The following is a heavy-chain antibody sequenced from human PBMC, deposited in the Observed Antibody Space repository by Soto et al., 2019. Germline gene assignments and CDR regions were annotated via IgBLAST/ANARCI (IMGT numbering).Heavy chain of an antibody. V-gene: IGHV3-33*01. CDR3: ARDKYDFWSRSPDY. Sequence: QVQLVESGGGVVQPRRSLRLSCAASGFTFSSYGMHWVRQAPGKGLEWVAVIWYDGSNKYYADSVKGRFTISRDNSKNTLYLQLNSLRAEDTAVYYCARDKYDFWSRSPDYWGQGTLVTVSS. D-gene: IGHD3-3*01. CDR1: GFTFSSYG. CDR2: IWYDGSNK. J-gene: IGHJ4*02.